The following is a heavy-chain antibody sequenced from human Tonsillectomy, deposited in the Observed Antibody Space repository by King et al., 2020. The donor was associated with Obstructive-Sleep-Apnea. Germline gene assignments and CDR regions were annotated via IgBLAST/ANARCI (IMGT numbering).Heavy chain of an antibody. CDR2: IYSSGTT. V-gene: IGHV4-39*01. D-gene: IGHD3-10*01. CDR1: GGSISTTTYY. Sequence: QLQESGPGLVKPSENLSLTCAVSGGSISTTTYYWGWVRQPPGKGLEWIGTIYSSGTTYYNPSLGSRVTISADTSKNQFSLRLSSVTAADTAVYYCARHSFASPYGSGSSPFDYWGQGTLVTVSS. J-gene: IGHJ4*02. CDR3: ARHSFASPYGSGSSPFDY.